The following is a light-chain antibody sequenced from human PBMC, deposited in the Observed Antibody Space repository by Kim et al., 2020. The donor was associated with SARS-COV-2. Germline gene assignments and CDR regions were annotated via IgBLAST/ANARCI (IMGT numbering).Light chain of an antibody. CDR1: QSVSSN. J-gene: IGKJ2*01. CDR2: GAS. CDR3: QPYKNWPPENT. V-gene: IGKV3-15*01. Sequence: EIVMTQSPATLSVSPGERATLSCRASQSVSSNLAWYQQKPGQAPRLLIYGASTRATGIPARFSGSGSGTEFTLTISSLQSEDFAVYYCQPYKNWPPENTFGQGTKLEI.